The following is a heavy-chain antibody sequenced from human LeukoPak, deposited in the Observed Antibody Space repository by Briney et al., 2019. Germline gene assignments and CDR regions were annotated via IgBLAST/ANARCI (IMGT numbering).Heavy chain of an antibody. CDR1: GFSFNSFG. CDR2: ISSSSSYI. J-gene: IGHJ3*02. Sequence: GGSLRLSCAASGFSFNSFGMNWVRQAPGKGLEWVSSISSSSSYIYYADSVKGRFTISRDNAKNSLYLQMNSLRAEDTAVYYCARDRDTSFDIWGQGTMVTVSS. V-gene: IGHV3-21*01. CDR3: ARDRDTSFDI. D-gene: IGHD5-18*01.